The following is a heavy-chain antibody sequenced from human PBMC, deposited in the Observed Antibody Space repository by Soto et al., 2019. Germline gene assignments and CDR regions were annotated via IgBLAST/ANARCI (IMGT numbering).Heavy chain of an antibody. V-gene: IGHV3-23*01. CDR2: ISGSGGST. Sequence: PGGSLRLSCAASGFTFSSYAMSWVRQAPGKGLEWVSAISGSGGSTYYADSVKGRFTISRDNSKNTLYLQMNSLRAEDTAVYYCAKDFLGYCSGGSGLQTKGVPYCFDYWGRGTLVTVSS. D-gene: IGHD2-15*01. J-gene: IGHJ4*02. CDR3: AKDFLGYCSGGSGLQTKGVPYCFDY. CDR1: GFTFSSYA.